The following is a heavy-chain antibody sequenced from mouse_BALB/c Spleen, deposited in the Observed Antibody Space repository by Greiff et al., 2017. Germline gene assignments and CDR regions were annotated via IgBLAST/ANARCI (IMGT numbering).Heavy chain of an antibody. CDR2: ISYSGST. D-gene: IGHD4-1*01. CDR3: ARYRGWDEDYAMDY. J-gene: IGHJ4*01. V-gene: IGHV3-8*02. Sequence: EVKVVESGPSLVKPSQTLSLTCSVTGDSITSGYWNWIRKFPGNKLEYMGYISYSGSTYYNPSLKSRISITRDTSKNQYYLQLNSVTTEDTATYYCARYRGWDEDYAMDYWGQGTSVTVSS. CDR1: GDSITSGY.